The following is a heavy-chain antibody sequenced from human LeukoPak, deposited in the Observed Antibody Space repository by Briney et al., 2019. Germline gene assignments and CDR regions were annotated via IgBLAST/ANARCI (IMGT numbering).Heavy chain of an antibody. J-gene: IGHJ6*03. CDR2: ISPYNGNT. V-gene: IGHV1-18*04. CDR3: ARVVEYQLLRNYFYYMNV. CDR1: GYTFTGYY. Sequence: GASVKVSCKASGYTFTGYYMHWVRQAPGQGLEWMGWISPYNGNTNSAQKLQGRVTMTTDTSTSTAYMELRSLRSDDTAVYYCARVVEYQLLRNYFYYMNVWGKGTTVTVSS. D-gene: IGHD2-2*01.